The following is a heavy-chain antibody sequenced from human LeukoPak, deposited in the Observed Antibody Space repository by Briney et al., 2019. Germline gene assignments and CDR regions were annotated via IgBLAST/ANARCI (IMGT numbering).Heavy chain of an antibody. CDR1: GFSFSSYA. D-gene: IGHD3-22*01. CDR3: VKTYYYDGSGYYYVPGIDY. Sequence: GGSLRLSCSASGFSFSSYAMHWVRQAPGKGLEYVSAISSSGGSTYYADSVKGRFTISRDNSKNTLYLQVSSLRAEDTAVYYCVKTYYYDGSGYYYVPGIDYWGQGTLVTLSS. CDR2: ISSSGGST. J-gene: IGHJ4*02. V-gene: IGHV3-64D*06.